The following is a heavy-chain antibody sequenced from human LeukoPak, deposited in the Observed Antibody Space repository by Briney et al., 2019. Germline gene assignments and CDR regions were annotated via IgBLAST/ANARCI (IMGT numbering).Heavy chain of an antibody. J-gene: IGHJ4*02. D-gene: IGHD3-9*01. CDR3: ARLHYDVLTGPFDY. V-gene: IGHV3-53*01. Sequence: PGGSLRLSCAASGFTVSSNYMSWVRQAPGKGLEWVSVIYSGGATFYADSVKGRFTISRENSKNTLWLQMNSVRAEDTAVYYCARLHYDVLTGPFDYWGQGTLVTVSS. CDR1: GFTVSSNY. CDR2: IYSGGAT.